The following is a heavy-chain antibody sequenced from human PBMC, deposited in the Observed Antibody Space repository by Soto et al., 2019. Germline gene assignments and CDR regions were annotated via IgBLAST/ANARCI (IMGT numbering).Heavy chain of an antibody. V-gene: IGHV3-11*04. CDR1: GFTFSDHY. J-gene: IGHJ5*02. CDR2: MTRSGSSS. CDR3: VRDSLMRTS. Sequence: PGGSLRLSCAASGFTFSDHYMSWIRQAPGKGLEWISYMTRSGSSSSYADSVKGRFTISRDNAKNSLYLQMNSLRADDTAVYYCVRDSLMRTSWGQGTLVTVSS.